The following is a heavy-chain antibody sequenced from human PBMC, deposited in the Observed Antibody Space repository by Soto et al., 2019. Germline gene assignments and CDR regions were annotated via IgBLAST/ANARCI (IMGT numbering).Heavy chain of an antibody. CDR2: IKTDGSST. V-gene: IGHV3-74*01. CDR1: GFTFRSYW. Sequence: GGSLRLSCAASGFTFRSYWMHWVRQAPGKGLVWVSRIKTDGSSTSYADPVKGRFTISRDNAKNTLYLQMNSLKVEDTAAYYCATEGALGTWGQGTLVTVSS. D-gene: IGHD1-26*01. CDR3: ATEGALGT. J-gene: IGHJ5*02.